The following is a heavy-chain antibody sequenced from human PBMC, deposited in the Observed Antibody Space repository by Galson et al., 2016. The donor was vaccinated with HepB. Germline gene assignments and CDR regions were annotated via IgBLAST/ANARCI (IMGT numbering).Heavy chain of an antibody. CDR3: ARNRSMVAGPGGFNGGWFDP. Sequence: SETLSLTCTVSGDSISSGNYYWAWIRQPPGKGLEWIGSIYYSGSTHYNPSLKSRVTISVDTSKNQFSLNLNSVTGEYTAVYFCARNRSMVAGPGGFNGGWFDPWGQGILVTVSS. V-gene: IGHV4-39*01. J-gene: IGHJ5*02. CDR1: GDSISSGNYY. CDR2: IYYSGST. D-gene: IGHD2-15*01.